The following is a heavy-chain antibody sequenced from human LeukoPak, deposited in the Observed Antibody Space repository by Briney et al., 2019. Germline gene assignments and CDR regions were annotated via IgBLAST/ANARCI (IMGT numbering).Heavy chain of an antibody. D-gene: IGHD3-3*01. Sequence: ASVKVSCKASGGTFSSYAISWVRQAPGQGLEWMGGIIPIFGTANYAQKFQGRVTITADESTSTAYMELSSLRSEDTAVYYRARCGWEFTIFGVDSNWFDPWGQGTLVTVSS. CDR2: IIPIFGTA. CDR1: GGTFSSYA. J-gene: IGHJ5*02. CDR3: ARCGWEFTIFGVDSNWFDP. V-gene: IGHV1-69*13.